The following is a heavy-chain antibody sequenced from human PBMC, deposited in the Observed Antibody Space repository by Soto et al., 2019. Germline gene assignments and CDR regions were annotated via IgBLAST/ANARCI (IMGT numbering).Heavy chain of an antibody. CDR1: GYDFNIYD. CDR3: ARGGHGFWSGETYYYAMDV. D-gene: IGHD3-3*01. V-gene: IGHV1-8*01. CDR2: MTPKRETP. Sequence: QVHLVQSGAEVKKPGASVKVSCTASGYDFNIYDIHWVRQSTGHGLEWMGWMTPKRETPGYAPKFQGRFTMTRYTSRSAVYMEMSSLGSEDTAVYFCARGGHGFWSGETYYYAMDVWGQGTTVTVSS. J-gene: IGHJ6*02.